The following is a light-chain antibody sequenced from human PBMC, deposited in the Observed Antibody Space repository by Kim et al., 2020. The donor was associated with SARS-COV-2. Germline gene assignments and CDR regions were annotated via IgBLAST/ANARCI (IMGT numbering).Light chain of an antibody. CDR2: EVN. J-gene: IGLJ3*02. Sequence: GQSVTIACTGTSGDVGSYDRVSWYQQPPGTAPKLMIYEVNNRPSGVPDRFAGSKSGNTASLTISGLQAEDEADYYCASYTSSSTGVFGGGTKLTVL. CDR3: ASYTSSSTGV. CDR1: SGDVGSYDR. V-gene: IGLV2-18*02.